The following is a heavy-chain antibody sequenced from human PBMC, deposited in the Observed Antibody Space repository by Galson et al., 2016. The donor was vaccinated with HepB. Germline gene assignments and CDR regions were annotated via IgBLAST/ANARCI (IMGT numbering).Heavy chain of an antibody. V-gene: IGHV1-69*13. CDR2: IIPIFGTL. Sequence: SVKVSCKASGGTFSTYTINWVRQAPGQGLEWMGRIIPIFGTLNYAQKFQGGVTITADESTNTAYMELSSLRSEDTAVYYCARGVDCSGGGCYSRVFRSGMDVWGQGTTVTVSS. D-gene: IGHD2-15*01. CDR3: ARGVDCSGGGCYSRVFRSGMDV. CDR1: GGTFSTYT. J-gene: IGHJ6*02.